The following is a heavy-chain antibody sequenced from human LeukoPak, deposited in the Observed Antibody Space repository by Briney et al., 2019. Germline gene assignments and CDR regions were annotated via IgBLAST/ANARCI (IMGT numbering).Heavy chain of an antibody. CDR3: ARQEIGLRSFDP. V-gene: IGHV4-39*01. J-gene: IGHJ5*02. CDR1: GGSISSSLYH. Sequence: SETPSLTCTVSGGSISSSLYHWGWIRQPPGKNLEWLGSIYYTGRTHYNPSLKSRVTISVDTSKNQFSLNLSSVTAADTAVYYCARQEIGLRSFDPWGQGTLDTVSS. D-gene: IGHD3/OR15-3a*01. CDR2: IYYTGRT.